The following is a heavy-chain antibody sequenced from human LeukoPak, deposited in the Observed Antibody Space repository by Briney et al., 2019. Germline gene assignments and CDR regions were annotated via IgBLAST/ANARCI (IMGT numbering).Heavy chain of an antibody. D-gene: IGHD2-15*01. CDR2: INTNTGNP. Sequence: ASVKVSCKASGYTFTSYGISWVRQAPGQGLEWMGWINTNTGNPTYAQGFTGRFVFSLDTSVSTAYLQISSLKAEDTAVYYCARGDCTGGSCYLYYYYYMDVWGKGTTVTVSS. J-gene: IGHJ6*03. V-gene: IGHV7-4-1*02. CDR3: ARGDCTGGSCYLYYYYYMDV. CDR1: GYTFTSYG.